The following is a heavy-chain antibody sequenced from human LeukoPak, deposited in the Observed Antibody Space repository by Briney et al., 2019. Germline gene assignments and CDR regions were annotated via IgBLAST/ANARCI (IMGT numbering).Heavy chain of an antibody. CDR2: INHSGST. CDR1: GGSFSGYY. CDR3: ARLSGSYRRGPFDY. V-gene: IGHV4-34*01. D-gene: IGHD1-26*01. Sequence: SETLSLTCAVYGGSFSGYYWSWIRQPPGKGLEWIGEINHSGSTNYNPSLKSRVTISVDTSKNQFSLKLSSVTAADTAVYYCARLSGSYRRGPFDYWGQGTLVTVSS. J-gene: IGHJ4*02.